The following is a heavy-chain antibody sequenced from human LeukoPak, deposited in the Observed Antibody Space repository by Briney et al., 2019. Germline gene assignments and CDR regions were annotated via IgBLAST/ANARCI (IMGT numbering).Heavy chain of an antibody. CDR1: GFTFSDYA. J-gene: IGHJ4*02. D-gene: IGHD2-2*01. CDR2: ISGSGRTI. Sequence: GWSLRLSCIASGFTFSDYAVAWIRQAPGKGLECISSISGSGRTINYADSVKGRFTISRDNAKNSLFLQMNSLRVEDTAIYYCARAPPKYIVPAASVRPGGNWGQGTLVSVSS. CDR3: ARAPPKYIVPAASVRPGGN. V-gene: IGHV3-11*01.